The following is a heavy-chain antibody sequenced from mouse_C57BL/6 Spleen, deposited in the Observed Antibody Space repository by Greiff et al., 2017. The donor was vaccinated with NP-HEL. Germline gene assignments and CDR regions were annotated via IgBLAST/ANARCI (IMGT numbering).Heavy chain of an antibody. V-gene: IGHV5-12*01. CDR1: GFTFSDYY. Sequence: EVKVEESGGGLVQPGGSLKLSCAASGFTFSDYYMYWVRQTPEKRLEWVAYISNGGGSTYYPDTVKGRFTISRDNAKNTLYLQMSRLKSEDTAMYYCARSMATPYAMDYWGQGTSVTVSS. J-gene: IGHJ4*01. CDR2: ISNGGGST. CDR3: ARSMATPYAMDY. D-gene: IGHD1-2*01.